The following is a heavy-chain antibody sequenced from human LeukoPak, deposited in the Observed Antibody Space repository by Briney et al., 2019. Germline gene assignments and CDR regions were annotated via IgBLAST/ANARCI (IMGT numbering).Heavy chain of an antibody. CDR3: ARDYKYAFDN. CDR1: GFAFHDYW. V-gene: IGHV3-11*06. CDR2: IGIDSGNT. D-gene: IGHD5-24*01. J-gene: IGHJ4*02. Sequence: PGGSLRLSCAASGFAFHDYWMNWFRQAPGKGLEWISYIGIDSGNTNYADSVKGRFTISGDKAKNSLYLQMNSLRVEDTAVYYCARDYKYAFDNWGQGTLVTVSS.